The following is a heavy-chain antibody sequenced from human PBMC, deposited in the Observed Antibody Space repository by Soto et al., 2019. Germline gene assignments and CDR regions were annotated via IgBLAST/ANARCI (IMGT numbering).Heavy chain of an antibody. Sequence: PGGSLRLSCVASGFSFSGYSMNWVRQAPGKGLQWVSFINSGGSTYYADSVKGRFTISRDNSKSTLYLQMNSLRAEDTALYYCAKGRSYYYYYRVDDKGQGTRVTIAS. J-gene: IGHJ6*02. V-gene: IGHV3-23*01. CDR1: GFSFSGYS. CDR2: INSGGST. CDR3: AKGRSYYYYYRVDD.